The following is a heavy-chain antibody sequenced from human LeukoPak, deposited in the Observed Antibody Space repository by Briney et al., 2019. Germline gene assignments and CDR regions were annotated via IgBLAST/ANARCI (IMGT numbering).Heavy chain of an antibody. V-gene: IGHV4-34*01. D-gene: IGHD4-17*01. CDR3: ARAHTDFDY. CDR1: GGSFSGYY. Sequence: PSETLSLTCAVYGGSFSGYYWSWIRQPPGKGLEWIGEINHSGSTYYNPSLKSRVTISVDTSKNQFSLKLSSVTAADTAVYYCARAHTDFDYWGQGTLVTVSS. CDR2: INHSGST. J-gene: IGHJ4*02.